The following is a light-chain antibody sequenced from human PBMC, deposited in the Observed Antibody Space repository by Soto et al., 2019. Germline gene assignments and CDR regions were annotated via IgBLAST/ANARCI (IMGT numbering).Light chain of an antibody. CDR3: QSYDSSLSGSV. CDR2: GNN. Sequence: QSVLTQPPSVSGAPGQRVTISCTGSSSNIGAGYHVHWYQQLPGTAPKLLIYGNNNRPSGVPDRFSGSKSGTSASLAITGLQAEDEADYFCQSYDSSLSGSVCGGGTKLTVL. V-gene: IGLV1-40*01. J-gene: IGLJ3*02. CDR1: SSNIGAGYH.